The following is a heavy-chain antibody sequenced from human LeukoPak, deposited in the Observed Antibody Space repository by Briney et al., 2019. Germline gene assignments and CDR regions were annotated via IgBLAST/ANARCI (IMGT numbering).Heavy chain of an antibody. Sequence: GGSLRLSCAASGFTFSSYAMSWVRQAPGKGLEWVSAISGSGGSTYYADSVKGRFTIFRDNSKNTLYLQMNSLRAEDTAVYYCAKDSLAAVAEYFQHWGQGTLVTVSS. CDR3: AKDSLAAVAEYFQH. CDR1: GFTFSSYA. CDR2: ISGSGGST. J-gene: IGHJ1*01. V-gene: IGHV3-23*01. D-gene: IGHD6-13*01.